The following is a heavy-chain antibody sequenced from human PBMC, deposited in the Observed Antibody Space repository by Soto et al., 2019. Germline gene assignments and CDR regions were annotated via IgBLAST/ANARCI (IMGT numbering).Heavy chain of an antibody. D-gene: IGHD4-17*01. J-gene: IGHJ4*02. Sequence: GGSLRLSCEVSGFSFDDYGMHWVRQAPGKGLEWIAGISRDSRSISYGASMKGRFTISRDNAKNSLYLQLNSLRADDTAFYYCVKDALTTVAYYFDYWGQGALVTVSS. CDR2: ISRDSRSI. CDR3: VKDALTTVAYYFDY. CDR1: GFSFDDYG. V-gene: IGHV3-9*01.